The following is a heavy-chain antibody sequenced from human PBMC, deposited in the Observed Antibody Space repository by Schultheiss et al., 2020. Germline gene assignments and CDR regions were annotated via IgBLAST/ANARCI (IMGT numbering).Heavy chain of an antibody. D-gene: IGHD7-27*01. CDR1: GDSISTYY. CDR2: IYSSGST. CDR3: AREHNWGPAYHLDY. J-gene: IGHJ4*02. V-gene: IGHV4-59*01. Sequence: SETLSLTCTVSGDSISTYYWSWIRQPPGKKPEWIGNIYSSGSTSYNPSLKSRVTISVDTSKNQFSLNLRSMTAADTAVYYCAREHNWGPAYHLDYWGPGTPVTVSS.